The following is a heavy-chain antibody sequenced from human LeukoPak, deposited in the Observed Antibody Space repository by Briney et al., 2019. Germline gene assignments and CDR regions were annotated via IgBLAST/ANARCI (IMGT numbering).Heavy chain of an antibody. V-gene: IGHV4-34*01. CDR3: AREGLLRYFDF. Sequence: SETLSLTCAVYGGSFSGYYWSWIRQPPGKGLEWIGEINHSGSTNYNPSLKSRVTISVDTSKNQLSLKLSSVTAADTAVYYCAREGLLRYFDFWGQGTLVTVSS. D-gene: IGHD3-9*01. CDR1: GGSFSGYY. CDR2: INHSGST. J-gene: IGHJ4*02.